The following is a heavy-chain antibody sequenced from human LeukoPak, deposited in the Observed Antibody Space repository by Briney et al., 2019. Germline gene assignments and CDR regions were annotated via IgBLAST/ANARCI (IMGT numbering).Heavy chain of an antibody. CDR1: GYTFTSYG. CDR3: ARNLWFGESSDAFDI. J-gene: IGHJ3*02. CDR2: INPKSGGT. D-gene: IGHD3-10*01. V-gene: IGHV1-2*02. Sequence: ASVKVSCKASGYTFTSYGISWVRQAPGQGLEWMGWINPKSGGTNYAQKFQGRVTMTRDTSISTAYMDMSSLRSDDTAVYYCARNLWFGESSDAFDIWGQGTMVTVSS.